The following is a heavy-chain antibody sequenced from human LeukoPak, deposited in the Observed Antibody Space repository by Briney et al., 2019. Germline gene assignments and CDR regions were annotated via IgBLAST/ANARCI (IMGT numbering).Heavy chain of an antibody. V-gene: IGHV3-53*03. CDR1: GFTVSSNY. Sequence: AESLSLSCAVSGFTVSSNYMSWVRHPQEKGMEGFAVNYSGGKKYSANSVRGRFTISRTNYKNTLYLQMNSLRAEATAVYYWGKYILGGSGGDYWGQGTLVTVSS. J-gene: IGHJ4*02. CDR2: NYSGGKK. CDR3: GKYILGGSGGDY. D-gene: IGHD3-10*01.